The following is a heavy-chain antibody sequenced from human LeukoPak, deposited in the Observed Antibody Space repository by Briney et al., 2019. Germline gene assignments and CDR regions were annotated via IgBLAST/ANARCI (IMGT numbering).Heavy chain of an antibody. CDR3: AKEVYGDLTGGRFQN. V-gene: IGHV3-20*04. CDR2: INWNGGST. Sequence: GGSLRLSCAASGFTFDDYGMSWVRQAPGKGLEWVSGINWNGGSTGYADSVKGRFTISRDNAKNSLYLQMNSLRAEDTAVYYCAKEVYGDLTGGRFQNWGQGTLVTVSS. J-gene: IGHJ1*01. CDR1: GFTFDDYG. D-gene: IGHD4-17*01.